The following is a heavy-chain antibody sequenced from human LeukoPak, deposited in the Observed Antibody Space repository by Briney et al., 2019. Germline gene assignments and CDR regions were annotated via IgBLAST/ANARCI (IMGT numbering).Heavy chain of an antibody. CDR2: IYYSGST. CDR3: ARRSHGAYRDAFDI. D-gene: IGHD2-2*01. Sequence: SETLSLTCTVPGGSISSYYWNWFRQPPGKGLEWIGYIYYSGSTSYNPSLKSRVTISIDTSKNQFSLKLSSVSAADTAVYYCARRSHGAYRDAFDIWGRGTLVTVSS. V-gene: IGHV4-59*08. J-gene: IGHJ3*02. CDR1: GGSISSYY.